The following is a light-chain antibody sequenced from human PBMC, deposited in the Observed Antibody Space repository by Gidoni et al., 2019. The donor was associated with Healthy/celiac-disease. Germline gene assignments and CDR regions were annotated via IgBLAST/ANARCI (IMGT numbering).Light chain of an antibody. CDR3: QQYGSSRLT. V-gene: IGKV3-20*01. Sequence: ELVLTQSPGTLSLSPGERATLSCRASQSVSSSYLAWYQQKPGQAPRLLIYGASSRATGIPDRFSGSGSGTDFTLTISRLDPEDFAVYYCQQYGSSRLTFGGGTKVEIK. CDR1: QSVSSSY. J-gene: IGKJ4*01. CDR2: GAS.